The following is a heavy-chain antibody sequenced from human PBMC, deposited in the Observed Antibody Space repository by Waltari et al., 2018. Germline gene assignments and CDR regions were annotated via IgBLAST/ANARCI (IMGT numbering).Heavy chain of an antibody. J-gene: IGHJ4*02. CDR2: IYWNDAK. CDR1: GFSLSTRGVG. Sequence: QITLKESGPTLVKPTQTLTLTCTFSGFSLSTRGVGVGWIRQPTGKALGWLALIYWNDAKRYSPSRKGSPTITKDTAKNQGVLTMTNMDPVDTATYYCAHTPFLDSELDFWGQGTLVTVSS. D-gene: IGHD1-1*01. V-gene: IGHV2-5*01. CDR3: AHTPFLDSELDF.